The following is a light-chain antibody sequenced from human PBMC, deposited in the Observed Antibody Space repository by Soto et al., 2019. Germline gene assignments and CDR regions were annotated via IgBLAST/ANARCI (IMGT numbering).Light chain of an antibody. V-gene: IGKV1-27*01. J-gene: IGKJ1*01. CDR1: QGISTY. CDR3: QKYNSAPWT. Sequence: TQSPGTLSLSPGERATLSCRASQGISTYLAWYQQKPGKVPYLLIYGASSLQSGVPSRFSGSGSGTDFSLTISSLQPEDVATYYCQKYNSAPWTFGQGTKVEIK. CDR2: GAS.